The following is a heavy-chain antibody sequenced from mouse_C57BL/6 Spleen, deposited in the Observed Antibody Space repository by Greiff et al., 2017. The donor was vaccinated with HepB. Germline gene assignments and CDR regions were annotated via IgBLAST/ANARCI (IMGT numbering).Heavy chain of an antibody. D-gene: IGHD1-3*01. CDR1: GFTFSSYT. V-gene: IGHV5-9*01. Sequence: EVKLVESGGGLVKPGGSLKLSCAASGFTFSSYTMSWVRQTPEKRLEWVATISGGGGNTYYPDSVKGRFTISRDNAKNTLYLQMSSLRSEDTALYYCARHQLTPYFDYWGQGTTLTVAS. J-gene: IGHJ2*01. CDR2: ISGGGGNT. CDR3: ARHQLTPYFDY.